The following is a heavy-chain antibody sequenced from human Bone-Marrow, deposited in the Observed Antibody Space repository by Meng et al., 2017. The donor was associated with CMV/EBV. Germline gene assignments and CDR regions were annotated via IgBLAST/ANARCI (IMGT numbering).Heavy chain of an antibody. CDR3: ASSLAGYSYPSDY. CDR2: INPSGGST. V-gene: IGHV1-46*01. Sequence: ASLKVSCTASGYTFTSYYMHWVRQAPGQGLEWMGIINPSGGSTSYAQKFQGRVTMTRDTSTSTVYMELSSLRSEDTAVYYCASSLAGYSYPSDYWGQGTLVTVSS. D-gene: IGHD5-18*01. J-gene: IGHJ4*02. CDR1: GYTFTSYY.